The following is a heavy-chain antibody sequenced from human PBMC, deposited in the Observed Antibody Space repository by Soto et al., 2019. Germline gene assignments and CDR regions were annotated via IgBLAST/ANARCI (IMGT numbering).Heavy chain of an antibody. CDR2: LSFDGNNK. CDR1: GFSFSSYV. J-gene: IGHJ4*02. Sequence: QVQLVESGGGVVQPGRSLRLSCVASGFSFSSYVMHWVRQAPGKGLEWVAVLSFDGNNKYYADSVKGRFTISRDNSKNTLYLQMNSLRAVDTAIYYCARVPITMIVVVTPYYFDYWGQGTLVTVSS. CDR3: ARVPITMIVVVTPYYFDY. D-gene: IGHD3-22*01. V-gene: IGHV3-30-3*01.